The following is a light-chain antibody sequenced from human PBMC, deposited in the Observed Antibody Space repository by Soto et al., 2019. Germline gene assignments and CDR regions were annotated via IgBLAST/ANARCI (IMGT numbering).Light chain of an antibody. CDR2: TAS. CDR1: QSINTY. J-gene: IGKJ1*01. CDR3: QQSYSVPRT. V-gene: IGKV1-39*01. Sequence: DIQMTQSPSSLSASVGDGVPITCRASQSINTYLNWYQHKPGRAPQLLIYTASILQSGVPSRFRGSGSGRDFTLTITSLQPEDCATYYCQQSYSVPRTFGQGTQVEI.